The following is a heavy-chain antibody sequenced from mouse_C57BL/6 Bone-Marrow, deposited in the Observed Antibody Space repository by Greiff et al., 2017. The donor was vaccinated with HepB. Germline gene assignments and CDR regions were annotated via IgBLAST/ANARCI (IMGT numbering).Heavy chain of an antibody. J-gene: IGHJ3*01. CDR2: IYPGDGDT. CDR3: ARGGGLRRDWFAY. V-gene: IGHV1-80*01. D-gene: IGHD2-4*01. CDR1: GYAFSSYW. Sequence: VQLQQSGAELVKPGASVKISCKASGYAFSSYWMNWVKQRPGKGLEWIGQIYPGDGDTNYNGKFKGKATLTADKSSSTAYMQLSSLTPEDSAGYFCARGGGLRRDWFAYWGQGTLVTVSA.